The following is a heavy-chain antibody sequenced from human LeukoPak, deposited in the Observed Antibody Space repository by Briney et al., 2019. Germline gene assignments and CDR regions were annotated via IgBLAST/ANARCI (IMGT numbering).Heavy chain of an antibody. CDR2: INQHGSET. Sequence: GGSLRLSCEVSGFSFSSYWMTWVRQAPGKGLEWVANINQHGSETYYVDSVKGRFIISRDNAKNSLFLQLDSVTGEDTAVYYCSRGGLYRYSGTSGDYWGQGTLVTVSS. J-gene: IGHJ4*02. V-gene: IGHV3-7*01. CDR1: GFSFSSYW. D-gene: IGHD1-26*01. CDR3: SRGGLYRYSGTSGDY.